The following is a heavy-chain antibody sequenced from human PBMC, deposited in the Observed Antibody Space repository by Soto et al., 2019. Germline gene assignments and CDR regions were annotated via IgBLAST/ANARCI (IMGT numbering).Heavy chain of an antibody. Sequence: QLQLLESGPGLVKASETLSLTCNVSGGSISTSRSYWAWIRQPPGKGLGWLANIFYSGSTYYNPSPASRVTVSVDTSKNEFSLKLRSVTAADTAVYYCARQPTTGDTDLWFDPWGQGTLVTVSS. CDR2: IFYSGST. D-gene: IGHD2-21*01. CDR1: GGSISTSRSY. V-gene: IGHV4-39*01. J-gene: IGHJ5*02. CDR3: ARQPTTGDTDLWFDP.